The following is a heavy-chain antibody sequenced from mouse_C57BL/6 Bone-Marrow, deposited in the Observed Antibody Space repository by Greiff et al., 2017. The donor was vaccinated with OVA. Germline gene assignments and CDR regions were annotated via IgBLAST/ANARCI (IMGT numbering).Heavy chain of an antibody. D-gene: IGHD1-1*01. Sequence: EVQGVESGPVLVKPGASVEMSCKASGYTFTDYYMNWVKQSHGKSLEWIGVINPYNGGTSYNQKFKGKATLTVDKSSSTAYMELNSLTSEDSAVYYCARFHYYGSSDYAMDYWGQGTSVTVSS. CDR3: ARFHYYGSSDYAMDY. V-gene: IGHV1-19*01. CDR1: GYTFTDYY. J-gene: IGHJ4*01. CDR2: INPYNGGT.